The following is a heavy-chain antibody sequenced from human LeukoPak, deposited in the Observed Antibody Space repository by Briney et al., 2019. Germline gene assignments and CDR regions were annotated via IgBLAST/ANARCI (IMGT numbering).Heavy chain of an antibody. CDR3: ARGYGSGSYFF. CDR2: ISGSGGST. CDR1: GFTFSSYA. Sequence: GGSLRLSCAASGFTFSSYAMSWVRQAPGKGLEWVSAISGSGGSTYCADSVKGRFTISRDNSKNTLYLQMNSLRAEDTAVYYCARGYGSGSYFFWGQGSLVTVSS. D-gene: IGHD3-10*01. J-gene: IGHJ4*02. V-gene: IGHV3-23*01.